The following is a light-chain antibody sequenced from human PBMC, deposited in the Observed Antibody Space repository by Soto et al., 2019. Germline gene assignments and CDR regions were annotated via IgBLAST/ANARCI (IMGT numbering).Light chain of an antibody. CDR3: QQSYSTPWT. CDR1: QSISSY. CDR2: AAS. Sequence: DIQMTQSPSSLSASVGDRVTITCRASQSISSYLNWYQQKPGKAPKLLIYAASSLQSGVPSRFSGSGSGTDFTLTISSLQPEDFATYYCQQSYSTPWTFGQRTNV. J-gene: IGKJ1*01. V-gene: IGKV1-39*01.